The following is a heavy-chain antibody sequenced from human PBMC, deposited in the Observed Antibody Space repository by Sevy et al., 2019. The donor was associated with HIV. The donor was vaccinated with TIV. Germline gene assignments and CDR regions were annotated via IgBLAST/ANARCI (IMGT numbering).Heavy chain of an antibody. CDR1: GFTFSSYG. J-gene: IGHJ3*02. CDR3: VRVDYYDSSGYAFDI. CDR2: IWYDGSNK. D-gene: IGHD3-22*01. V-gene: IGHV3-33*01. Sequence: GGSLRLSCAASGFTFSSYGMHWVRQAPGKGLEWVAVIWYDGSNKYYADSVKGRFTISRDNSKNTLYLQMNSLRAEDTAVYYCVRVDYYDSSGYAFDIWGQGTMVTVSS.